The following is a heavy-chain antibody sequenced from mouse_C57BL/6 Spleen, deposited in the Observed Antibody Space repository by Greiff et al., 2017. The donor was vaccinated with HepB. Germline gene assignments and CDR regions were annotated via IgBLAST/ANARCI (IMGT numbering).Heavy chain of an antibody. CDR1: GFSLTSYG. J-gene: IGHJ2*01. Sequence: VQLQESGPGLVQPSQCLSITCTVSGFSLTSYGVHWVRQSPGKGLEWLGVIWSGGSTDYNAAFISSLSISKDNSKSLVFFKMNSLQADDTAIYYCARNRGTTVVAFDYWGQGTTLTVSS. V-gene: IGHV2-2*01. CDR3: ARNRGTTVVAFDY. D-gene: IGHD1-1*01. CDR2: IWSGGST.